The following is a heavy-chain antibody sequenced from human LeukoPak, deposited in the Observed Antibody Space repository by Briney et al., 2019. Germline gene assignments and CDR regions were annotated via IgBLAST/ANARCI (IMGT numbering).Heavy chain of an antibody. CDR1: GYTFTSYG. J-gene: IGHJ4*02. CDR3: ARLRYYYDSSGSCFDY. CDR2: ISAYNGNT. D-gene: IGHD3-22*01. Sequence: ASVKVSCKASGYTFTSYGISWVRRAPGQGLEWMGWISAYNGNTNYAQKLQGRVTMTTDTSTSTAYMELRSLRSDDTAVYYCARLRYYYDSSGSCFDYWGQGTLVTVSS. V-gene: IGHV1-18*01.